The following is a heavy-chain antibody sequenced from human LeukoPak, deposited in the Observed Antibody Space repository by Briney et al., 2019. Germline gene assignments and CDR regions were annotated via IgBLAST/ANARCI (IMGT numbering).Heavy chain of an antibody. V-gene: IGHV4-30-4*08. CDR2: IYYSGST. D-gene: IGHD2-21*01. Sequence: SQTLSLTCTVSGGSISSGDYYWSGIRQPRGKGVEWIGYIYYSGSTYYNPSLKSRVTISVDTSKNQFSLKLSSVTAADTAVYYCARDGGGLRFAYWGQGTLVTVSS. CDR3: ARDGGGLRFAY. CDR1: GGSISSGDYY. J-gene: IGHJ4*02.